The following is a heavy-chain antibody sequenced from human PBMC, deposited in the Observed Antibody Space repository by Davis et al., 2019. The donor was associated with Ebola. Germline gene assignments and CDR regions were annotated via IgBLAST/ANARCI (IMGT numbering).Heavy chain of an antibody. D-gene: IGHD5-12*01. J-gene: IGHJ5*02. CDR3: ARGRKVAKMGSWFDP. CDR2: ISVFNGDT. Sequence: ASVKVSCKASGYTFRSYGISWVRQAPGQGLEWMGWISVFNGDTNYGQKVQGRVTMTTDTSTTTVYMELSSLTSEDTAVYYCARGRKVAKMGSWFDPWGQGTLVTVSS. V-gene: IGHV1-18*01. CDR1: GYTFRSYG.